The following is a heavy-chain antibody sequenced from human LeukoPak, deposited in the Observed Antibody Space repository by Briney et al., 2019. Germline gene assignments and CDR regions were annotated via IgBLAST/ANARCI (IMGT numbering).Heavy chain of an antibody. D-gene: IGHD5-12*01. CDR2: INAGNGNT. V-gene: IGHV1-3*01. Sequence: ASVRVPCKASGYTFTSYAMHWVRQAPGQRLEWMGWINAGNGNTKYSQKFQGRVTITRDTSASTAYMELSSLRSEDTAVYYCARGYGGFSYFDYWGQGTLVTVSS. CDR1: GYTFTSYA. J-gene: IGHJ4*02. CDR3: ARGYGGFSYFDY.